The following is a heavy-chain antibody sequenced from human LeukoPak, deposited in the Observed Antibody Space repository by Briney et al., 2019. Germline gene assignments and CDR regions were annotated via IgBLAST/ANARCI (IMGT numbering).Heavy chain of an antibody. D-gene: IGHD5-12*01. CDR3: SRLEDIVAGIDY. J-gene: IGHJ4*02. Sequence: GESLKISCKGSGYSFSNYWIGWVRQRPGKGLDWMGIIYPGDSDTRYSPSFQGQVTISADKSISTAYLQWSSLRASDTAMYYCSRLEDIVAGIDYWGQGTLVTVSS. V-gene: IGHV5-51*01. CDR2: IYPGDSDT. CDR1: GYSFSNYW.